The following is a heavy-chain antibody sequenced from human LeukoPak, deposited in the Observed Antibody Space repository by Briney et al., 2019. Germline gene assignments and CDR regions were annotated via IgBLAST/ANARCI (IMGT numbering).Heavy chain of an antibody. CDR3: ARDEDCTNGVCYCRDGMDV. Sequence: GGSLRLSCAASGFIFSSYSMNWVRQAPGKGLEWVSYISSSSTTIHYADSVKGRFTISRDNAKNSLYLQMNSLRAEDTAVYYCARDEDCTNGVCYCRDGMDVGGQGTTVTVSS. D-gene: IGHD2-8*01. CDR1: GFIFSSYS. CDR2: ISSSSTTI. V-gene: IGHV3-48*01. J-gene: IGHJ6*02.